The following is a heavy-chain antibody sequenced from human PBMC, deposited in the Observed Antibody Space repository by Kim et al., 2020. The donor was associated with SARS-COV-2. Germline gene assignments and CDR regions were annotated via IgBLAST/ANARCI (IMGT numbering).Heavy chain of an antibody. CDR3: ARGIVVVTKSPYFQH. CDR1: GGSFSGYY. D-gene: IGHD2-21*02. V-gene: IGHV4-34*01. Sequence: SETLSLTCAVYGGSFSGYYWSWIRQPPGKGLEWIGEINHSGSTNYNPSLKSRVTISVDTSKNQFSLKLSSVTAADTAVYYCARGIVVVTKSPYFQHWGQGTLVTVSS. CDR2: INHSGST. J-gene: IGHJ1*01.